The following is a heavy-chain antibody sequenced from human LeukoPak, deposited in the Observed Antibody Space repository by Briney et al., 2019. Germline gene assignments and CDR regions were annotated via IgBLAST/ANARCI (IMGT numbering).Heavy chain of an antibody. Sequence: SQTLSLTCTLSGGSISSGDYYWSWLRQPPGKGLEWIGYIYYSGSTYYNPSLKSRVTISVDTSKNQFSLKLSSVTAADTAVYYCATLPLDLLYYDPWGQGTLVTVSS. CDR3: ATLPLDLLYYDP. J-gene: IGHJ5*02. D-gene: IGHD2-8*01. CDR2: IYYSGST. CDR1: GGSISSGDYY. V-gene: IGHV4-30-4*01.